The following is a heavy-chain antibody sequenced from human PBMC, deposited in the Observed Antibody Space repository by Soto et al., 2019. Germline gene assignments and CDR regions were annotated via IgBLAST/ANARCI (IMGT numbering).Heavy chain of an antibody. CDR2: IFHSGST. V-gene: IGHV4-4*02. J-gene: IGHJ5*02. CDR3: ARTGLWFGELLSNWFDP. CDR1: GGSIRSNNW. Sequence: SETLSLTCAVSGGSIRSNNWWSWVRQPPGKGLEWIGEIFHSGSTHYNPSLKTRVTISVDKSKNQFSLKLSSVTAADTAVYYCARTGLWFGELLSNWFDPWGQGTLVTVSS. D-gene: IGHD3-10*01.